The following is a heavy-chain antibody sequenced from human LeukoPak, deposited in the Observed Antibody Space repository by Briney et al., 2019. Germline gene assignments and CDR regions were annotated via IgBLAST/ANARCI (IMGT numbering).Heavy chain of an antibody. V-gene: IGHV4-39*01. CDR2: VHYSGST. CDR3: ARLFFVIDT. CDR1: GASISNSAYY. Sequence: LETLSLTCTVSGASISNSAYYWLWIRQPPGEGLECIGTVHYSGSTFYNPSLKSRVNISVDTSKNQFSLQLSSVTAADTAVYYCARLFFVIDTWGQGTLVTVSS. D-gene: IGHD3-3*01. J-gene: IGHJ5*02.